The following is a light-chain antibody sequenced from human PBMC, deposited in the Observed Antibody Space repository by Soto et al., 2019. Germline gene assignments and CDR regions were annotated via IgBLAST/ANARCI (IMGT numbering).Light chain of an antibody. V-gene: IGKV3-15*01. CDR2: GAS. J-gene: IGKJ2*01. Sequence: EIVMTQSPATLSVSPGEGATLYCRASQSVRSNLAWYRQKPGQAPSLLIYGASTRASGIPAKFSASGSGTEFALTISSLQSEDFAVYYCQQYNNWPYTFGQGTRLEIK. CDR1: QSVRSN. CDR3: QQYNNWPYT.